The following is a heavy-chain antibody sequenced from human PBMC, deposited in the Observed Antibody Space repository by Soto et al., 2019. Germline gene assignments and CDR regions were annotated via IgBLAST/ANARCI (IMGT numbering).Heavy chain of an antibody. CDR2: IYYSGST. D-gene: IGHD3-3*01. CDR1: GGSISSSSYY. CDR3: ASDFWSGYYYGMDV. J-gene: IGHJ6*02. V-gene: IGHV4-39*01. Sequence: PSETLSLTCTVSGGSISSSSYYWGWIRQPPGKGLEWIGSIYYSGSTYYNPSLKSRVTISVDTSKNQVSLKLSSVTAADTAVYYCASDFWSGYYYGMDVWGQGTTVTVSS.